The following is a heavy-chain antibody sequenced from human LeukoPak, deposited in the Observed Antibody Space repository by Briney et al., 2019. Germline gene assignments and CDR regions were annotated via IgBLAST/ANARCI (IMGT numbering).Heavy chain of an antibody. CDR3: ARGGYYDILTGYWTFDY. J-gene: IGHJ4*02. V-gene: IGHV1-8*01. CDR2: MNPNSGNT. D-gene: IGHD3-9*01. CDR1: GYTFTSYD. Sequence: ASVKVSCKASGYTFTSYDINWVRQATGQGLEWMGWMNPNSGNTGYAQKFQGRVTMTRNTSIGTAYMELSSLRSEDTAVYYRARGGYYDILTGYWTFDYWGQGTLVTVSS.